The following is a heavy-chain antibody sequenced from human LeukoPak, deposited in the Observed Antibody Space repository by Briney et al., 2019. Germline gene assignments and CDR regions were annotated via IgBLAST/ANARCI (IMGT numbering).Heavy chain of an antibody. J-gene: IGHJ4*02. V-gene: IGHV3-23*01. CDR3: TRDLYGRYSDY. CDR2: ISGSGGST. Sequence: GGSLRLSCAAAGFTFSSYAMRWVRQAPGKGLEWVSAISGSGGSTYYADSVKGRFTISRDNSKNTVYLQINSLRAEDTAVYYCTRDLYGRYSDYWGQGTLVTASS. CDR1: GFTFSSYA. D-gene: IGHD2-2*02.